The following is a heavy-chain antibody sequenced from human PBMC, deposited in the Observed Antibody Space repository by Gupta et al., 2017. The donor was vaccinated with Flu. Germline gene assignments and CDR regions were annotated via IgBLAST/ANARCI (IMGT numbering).Heavy chain of an antibody. J-gene: IGHJ4*02. D-gene: IGHD5-12*01. V-gene: IGHV1-2*02. CDR3: ARGLEIVATNTYELGDF. CDR1: GYTFTDYY. Sequence: QVQLVQSGAEVKRPGASVTVSCKASGYTFTDYYMHWVRQAPGQGLEWMGWINPNNGDTSYEQKLQGRVTMTRDTSISTAYMELKRLRSEDTALYYCARGLEIVATNTYELGDFWGQGTLVTVAS. CDR2: INPNNGDT.